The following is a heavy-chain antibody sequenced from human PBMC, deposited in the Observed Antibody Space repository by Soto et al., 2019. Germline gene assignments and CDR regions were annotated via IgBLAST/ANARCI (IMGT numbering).Heavy chain of an antibody. J-gene: IGHJ4*02. Sequence: GGSLRLSCAASAFTFRNYAMHWVRQAPGKGLEWVAAISYDGSEKYYADSVKGRFTISRDNSKSSMYMQMNTLRAEDTAVYYCASGTSHGDDSWGQGTLVTVSS. D-gene: IGHD1-26*01. CDR2: ISYDGSEK. CDR3: ASGTSHGDDS. CDR1: AFTFRNYA. V-gene: IGHV3-30-3*01.